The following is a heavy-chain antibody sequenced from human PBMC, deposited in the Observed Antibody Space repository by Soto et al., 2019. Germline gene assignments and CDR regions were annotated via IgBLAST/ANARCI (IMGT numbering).Heavy chain of an antibody. CDR2: IWYDGSNK. V-gene: IGHV3-33*01. CDR1: GFTFSSYG. D-gene: IGHD3-10*01. Sequence: HPGGSVRLSCAASGFTFSSYGMHWVRQAPGKGLEWVAVIWYDGSNKYYADSVKGRFTISRDNSKNTLYLQMNSLRAEDTAVYYYARDIWFGELRGCFDRWGQGTVVTVPS. J-gene: IGHJ5*02. CDR3: ARDIWFGELRGCFDR.